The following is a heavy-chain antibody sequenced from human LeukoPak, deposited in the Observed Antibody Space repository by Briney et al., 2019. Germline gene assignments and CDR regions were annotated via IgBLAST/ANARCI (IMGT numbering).Heavy chain of an antibody. D-gene: IGHD2/OR15-2a*01. CDR3: ARVWSGRQGPNLQYYYYYYMDV. CDR1: GYTFTNYG. Sequence: RASVKVSCKASGYTFTNYGISWVREAPGQGLEWMGWISDYNGNTNYAQKLQGRVTLTTDTPTSTAYMELRSLRSDDTAVYYCARVWSGRQGPNLQYYYYYYMDVWGKGTTVTVSS. J-gene: IGHJ6*03. CDR2: ISDYNGNT. V-gene: IGHV1-18*01.